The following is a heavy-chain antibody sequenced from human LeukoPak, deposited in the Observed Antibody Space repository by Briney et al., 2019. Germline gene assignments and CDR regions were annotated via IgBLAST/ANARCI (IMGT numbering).Heavy chain of an antibody. CDR1: GGSFSGYY. D-gene: IGHD2-2*01. Sequence: SETLSLTCAVYGGSFSGYYWSWIRQPPGKGLEWIGETNHSGSTNYNPSLKSRVTISVDTSKNQFSLKLSSVTAADTAVYYCARGTRCSSTSCYLGRILFGYWGQGTLVTVSS. V-gene: IGHV4-34*01. CDR3: ARGTRCSSTSCYLGRILFGY. CDR2: TNHSGST. J-gene: IGHJ4*02.